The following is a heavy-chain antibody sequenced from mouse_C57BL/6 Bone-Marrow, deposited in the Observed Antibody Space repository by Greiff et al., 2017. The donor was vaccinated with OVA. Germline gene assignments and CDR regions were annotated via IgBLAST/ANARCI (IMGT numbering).Heavy chain of an antibody. V-gene: IGHV1-5*01. Sequence: EVQLQQSGTVLARPGASVKMSCKTSGYTFTSYWMHWVKQRPGQGLEWIGAIYPGNSDNSYNQKFTGKAKLTAVTSASTAYMELSRLTNEDSAVSYCTAPYYGSSDVLDVWGTGTTVTVSS. J-gene: IGHJ1*03. CDR1: GYTFTSYW. D-gene: IGHD1-1*01. CDR2: IYPGNSDN. CDR3: TAPYYGSSDVLDV.